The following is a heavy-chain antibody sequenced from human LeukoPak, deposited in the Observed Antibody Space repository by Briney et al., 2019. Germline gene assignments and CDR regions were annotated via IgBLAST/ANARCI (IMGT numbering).Heavy chain of an antibody. V-gene: IGHV3-48*03. J-gene: IGHJ3*02. CDR2: ISSSGSTI. CDR1: GFTFSSYA. D-gene: IGHD2-2*01. Sequence: GGSLRLSCAASGFTFSSYAMSWVRQAPGKGLEWVSYISSSGSTIYYADSVKGRFTISRDNAKNSLYLQMNSLRAEDTAVYYCARDPSVVVPAAMGAFDIWGQGTMVTASS. CDR3: ARDPSVVVPAAMGAFDI.